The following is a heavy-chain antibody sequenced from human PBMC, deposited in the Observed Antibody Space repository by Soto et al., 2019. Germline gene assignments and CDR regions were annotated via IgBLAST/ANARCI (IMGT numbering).Heavy chain of an antibody. D-gene: IGHD6-13*01. V-gene: IGHV4-4*07. CDR3: AAYSSTLGTFDI. CDR1: GGSLSRYY. Sequence: LSLTCIVSGGSLSRYYWTWIRQPAGKGLEWIGRISTSGSTNYNPSLKSRVTMSVDTSKNQFSLKLSSVAAADTAVYYCAAYSSTLGTFDIWGQGT. J-gene: IGHJ3*02. CDR2: ISTSGST.